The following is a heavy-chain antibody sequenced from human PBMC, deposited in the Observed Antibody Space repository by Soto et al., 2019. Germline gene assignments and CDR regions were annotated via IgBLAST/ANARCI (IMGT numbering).Heavy chain of an antibody. Sequence: ASVKVSCKASGYTFTGYYMHWVRQAPGQGLEWMGWINPNSGGTNYAQKFQGWVTMTRDTSISTAYMELSRLRSDDTAVYYCARDLATASLYYGMDVWGRGTTVTVSS. V-gene: IGHV1-2*04. CDR1: GYTFTGYY. CDR3: ARDLATASLYYGMDV. CDR2: INPNSGGT. D-gene: IGHD1-26*01. J-gene: IGHJ6*02.